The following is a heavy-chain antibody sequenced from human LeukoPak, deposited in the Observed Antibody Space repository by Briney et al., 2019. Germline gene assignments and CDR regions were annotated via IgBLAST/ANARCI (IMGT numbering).Heavy chain of an antibody. CDR2: IKEDGSDK. V-gene: IGHV3-7*01. J-gene: IGHJ3*02. D-gene: IGHD5-12*01. CDR1: GFTFSTYW. CDR3: ARDTGYKVAFDI. Sequence: GGSLRLSCAASGFTFSTYWMSWVRQALGKGLEWVANIKEDGSDKYYVDSVKGRFTISRDNAKNSLYLQMNSLRAEDTALYYCARDTGYKVAFDIWGQGTMVTVSS.